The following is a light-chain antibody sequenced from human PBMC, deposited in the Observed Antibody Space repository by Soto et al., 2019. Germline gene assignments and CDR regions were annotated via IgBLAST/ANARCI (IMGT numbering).Light chain of an antibody. CDR2: EDD. CDR1: RGSIADNY. Sequence: NFMLTQPHSVSESPGKTVTISCTRSRGSIADNYVQWYQQRPGSAPTTLIYEDDQRLSGVPDRFSGSIDRSSNSASLTITELQTGDEADYYCQSYDSTNQHVIFGGGTKLTVL. J-gene: IGLJ2*01. CDR3: QSYDSTNQHVI. V-gene: IGLV6-57*04.